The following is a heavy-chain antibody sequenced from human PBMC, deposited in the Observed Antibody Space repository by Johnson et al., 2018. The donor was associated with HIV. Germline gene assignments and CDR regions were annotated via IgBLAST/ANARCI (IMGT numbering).Heavy chain of an antibody. V-gene: IGHV3-53*01. D-gene: IGHD3-10*01. J-gene: IGHJ3*02. CDR2: IYSGGTT. Sequence: VQLVESGGGLVKPGGSLRLSCAASGFTVSSNYMSWVRQAPGKGLEWVSVIYSGGTTYYADSVKGRFTISRDNSKNTLYLQMNSLRAEDTAVYYCARTNSGSYYHPGAFDIWGQGTMVTVSS. CDR1: GFTVSSNY. CDR3: ARTNSGSYYHPGAFDI.